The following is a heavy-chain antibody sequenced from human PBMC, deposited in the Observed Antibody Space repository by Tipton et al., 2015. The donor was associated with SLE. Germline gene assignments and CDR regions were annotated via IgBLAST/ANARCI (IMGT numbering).Heavy chain of an antibody. CDR3: AKEVFGYFQH. CDR2: IYSGGST. D-gene: IGHD3-10*01. CDR1: SSYY. Sequence: SSYYWDWVRQPPGKGLEWVSIIYSGGSTYYADSVKGRFTISRNNSKNTVYLQMNSLRAEDTAVYYCAKEVFGYFQHWGQGTLVTVSS. J-gene: IGHJ1*01. V-gene: IGHV3-53*03.